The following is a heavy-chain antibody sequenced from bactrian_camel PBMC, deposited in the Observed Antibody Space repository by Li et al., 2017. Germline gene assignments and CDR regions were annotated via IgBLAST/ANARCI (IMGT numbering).Heavy chain of an antibody. V-gene: IGHV3S1*01. CDR2: IATGSGNT. CDR3: AARGPYCYTKLSVRDFTY. J-gene: IGHJ6*01. D-gene: IGHD2*01. Sequence: HVQLVESGGGSAQAGGSLRLSCAASGYTYNRNCMAWFRQAPGKEREGVARIATGSGNTSYADSVKGRFTISQDNAKNTVYLQMNSLKPEDTAMYYCAARGPYCYTKLSVRDFTYWGQGTQVTVS. CDR1: GYTYNRNC.